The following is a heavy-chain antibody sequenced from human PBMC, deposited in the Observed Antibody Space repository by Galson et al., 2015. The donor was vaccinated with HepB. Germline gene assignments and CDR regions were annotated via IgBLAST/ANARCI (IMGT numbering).Heavy chain of an antibody. J-gene: IGHJ6*02. CDR3: ALIPGMAVSGGLSYYYYAMDV. Sequence: SCKASGYTFTDYVVNWVRQAPGQGLEWMGGIIPMFGAPHYAQKFKGRATINADKSTTTAHLELNSLTSEDTAIYYCALIPGMAVSGGLSYYYYAMDVWGQGTPVTVSS. D-gene: IGHD3-10*01. CDR1: GYTFTDYV. CDR2: IIPMFGAP. V-gene: IGHV1-69*06.